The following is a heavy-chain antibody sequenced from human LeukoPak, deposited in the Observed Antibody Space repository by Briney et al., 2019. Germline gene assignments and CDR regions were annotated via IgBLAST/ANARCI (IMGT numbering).Heavy chain of an antibody. CDR1: GFTFSTYW. CDR2: IRYDGSNK. J-gene: IGHJ4*02. CDR3: AKDAGVVRGVIGGFDY. Sequence: GGSLRLSCAASGFTFSTYWMTWVRQAPGKGLEWVAFIRYDGSNKYYADSVKGRFTISRDNSKNTLYLQMNSLRAEDTAVYYCAKDAGVVRGVIGGFDYWGQGTLVTVSS. V-gene: IGHV3-30*02. D-gene: IGHD3-10*01.